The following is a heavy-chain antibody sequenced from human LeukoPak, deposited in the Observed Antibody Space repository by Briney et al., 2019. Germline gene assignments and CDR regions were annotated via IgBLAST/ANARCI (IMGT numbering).Heavy chain of an antibody. V-gene: IGHV3-74*01. J-gene: IGHJ4*02. Sequence: PGGSLRLSCAASGFTFSSYWMHWVRQAPGKGLVWVSRINSDGSSTSYADSVKGRFTISRDNAKNTLYLQMNSLRAEDTAVYYCARRHPHYYGSGSYYSQHLDYWGQGTLVTVSS. D-gene: IGHD3-10*01. CDR3: ARRHPHYYGSGSYYSQHLDY. CDR2: INSDGSST. CDR1: GFTFSSYW.